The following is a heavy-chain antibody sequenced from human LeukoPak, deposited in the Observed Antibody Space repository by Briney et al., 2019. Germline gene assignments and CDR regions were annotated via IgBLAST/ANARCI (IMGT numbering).Heavy chain of an antibody. CDR1: GFTFSSYA. D-gene: IGHD6-13*01. V-gene: IGHV3-30*04. CDR3: ARVPRWFSNTWSSGLDV. Sequence: PGGSLRLSCAAAGFTFSSYAFHWVRQAPGKGLDWVAITSYDESNKYYADSVKGRFTISRDNSENTLYLQMNSLRGEDTAVYYCARVPRWFSNTWSSGLDVWGQGTTVTVSS. J-gene: IGHJ6*02. CDR2: TSYDESNK.